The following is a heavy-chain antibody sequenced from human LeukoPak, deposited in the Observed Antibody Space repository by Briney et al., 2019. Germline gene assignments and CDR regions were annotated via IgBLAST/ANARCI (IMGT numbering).Heavy chain of an antibody. CDR1: GFIFSSFS. J-gene: IGHJ4*02. Sequence: PGGSLRLSCAASGFIFSSFSVNWVRQAPGKGLEWVSSISTSGGLSSIYYADSVKGRFTISRDNAKNSLYLQMNSLGAEDTAVYYCARDKYPGSGSYYIFDYWGQGTLVTVSS. CDR3: ARDKYPGSGSYYIFDY. D-gene: IGHD1-26*01. CDR2: ISTSGGLSSI. V-gene: IGHV3-21*01.